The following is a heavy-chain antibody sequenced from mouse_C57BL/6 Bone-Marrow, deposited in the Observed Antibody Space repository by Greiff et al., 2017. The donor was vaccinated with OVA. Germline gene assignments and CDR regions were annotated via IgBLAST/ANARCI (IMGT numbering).Heavy chain of an antibody. CDR3: ARDRGSSYWYFDV. Sequence: EVKVVESGGGLVQSGRSLRLSCATSGFTFSDFYMEWVRQAPGKGLEWIAASRNKANDYTTEYSASVKGRFIVSRDTSQSILYLQMNALRAEDTAIYYCARDRGSSYWYFDVWGTGTTVTVSS. CDR2: SRNKANDYTT. D-gene: IGHD1-1*01. CDR1: GFTFSDFY. V-gene: IGHV7-1*01. J-gene: IGHJ1*03.